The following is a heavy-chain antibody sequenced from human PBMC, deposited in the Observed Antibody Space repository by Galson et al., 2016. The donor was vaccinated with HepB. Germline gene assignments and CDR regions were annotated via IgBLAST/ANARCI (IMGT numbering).Heavy chain of an antibody. CDR1: GGSISSSSYY. CDR2: ITSGGTT. CDR3: AKRPYSYGWHYGMDV. D-gene: IGHD5-18*01. J-gene: IGHJ6*02. Sequence: ETLSLTCTVSGGSISSSSYYWGWIRQAPGKGLEWVSGITSGGTTYYADSVKGRFTISRDNSKNILYLQMKSLRDEDTAVYYCAKRPYSYGWHYGMDVWGQGTTVTVSS. V-gene: IGHV3-53*01.